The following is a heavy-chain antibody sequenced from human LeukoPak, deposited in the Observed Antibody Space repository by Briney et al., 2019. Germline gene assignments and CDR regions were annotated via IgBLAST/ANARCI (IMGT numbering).Heavy chain of an antibody. CDR1: GFTVSSNY. CDR2: IYSVGTT. Sequence: PGGSLRLTCVASGFTVSSNYMSWDRQAPGKGLEWVSVIYSVGTTYYADSVKGRFTISRDNAKNTLYLQMNSLRVEDTAVYYCARPAVAGLRAGGYDYWGQGTLVTVSS. J-gene: IGHJ4*02. CDR3: ARPAVAGLRAGGYDY. D-gene: IGHD6-19*01. V-gene: IGHV3-66*04.